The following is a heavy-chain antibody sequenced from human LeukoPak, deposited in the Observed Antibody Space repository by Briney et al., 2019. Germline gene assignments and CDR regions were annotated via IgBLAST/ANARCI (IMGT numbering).Heavy chain of an antibody. Sequence: ASVKVSCKASGYTFTDYYMHWVRQAPGQGLEWMGWISPDNGNPDYSQRVQGRVTLTTDAARSTAYMELKNLTSDDTAVYYCARGGSYRLYDPWGQGTLVTVSS. CDR3: ARGGSYRLYDP. D-gene: IGHD1-26*01. V-gene: IGHV1-18*04. J-gene: IGHJ5*02. CDR2: ISPDNGNP. CDR1: GYTFTDYY.